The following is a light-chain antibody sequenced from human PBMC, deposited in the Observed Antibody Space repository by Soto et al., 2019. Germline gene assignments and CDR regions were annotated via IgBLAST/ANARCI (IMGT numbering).Light chain of an antibody. J-gene: IGKJ3*01. CDR1: QSVSSSY. Sequence: ILLTQSPATLSLSPGERATLSCRASQSVSSSYLAWYQQKPGQAPRLLIYGASSRATGIPDRFSGSGSGTDFTLTISRLEPEDFAVYYCQQYGSSFTFGPGTKVDIK. CDR2: GAS. V-gene: IGKV3-20*01. CDR3: QQYGSSFT.